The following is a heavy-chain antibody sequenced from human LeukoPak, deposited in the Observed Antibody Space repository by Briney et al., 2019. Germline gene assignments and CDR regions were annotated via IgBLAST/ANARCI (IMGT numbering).Heavy chain of an antibody. CDR3: ARDDPARMTATLDY. Sequence: SETLSLTCTVSGGSIRNYFWSWVRQPAGEGLEWIGRIYTSGSTNYNPSLRSRVTISVDTSKNQFSLKLSSVTAADTAVYYCARDDPARMTATLDYWGQGILVTDSS. J-gene: IGHJ4*02. V-gene: IGHV4-4*07. D-gene: IGHD2-21*02. CDR1: GGSIRNYF. CDR2: IYTSGST.